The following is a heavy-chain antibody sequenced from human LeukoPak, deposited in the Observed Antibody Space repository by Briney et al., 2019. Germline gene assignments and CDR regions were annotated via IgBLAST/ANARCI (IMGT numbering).Heavy chain of an antibody. D-gene: IGHD1-1*01. CDR1: GGSFSGYY. V-gene: IGHV4-34*01. CDR3: ARQNWNDVGEFDY. CDR2: IYYSGST. Sequence: SETLSLTCAVYGGSFSGYYWSWIRQPPGKGLEWIGSIYYSGSTYYNPSLKSRVTISVDTSKNQFSLKLSSVTAADTAVYYCARQNWNDVGEFDYWGQGTLVTVSS. J-gene: IGHJ4*02.